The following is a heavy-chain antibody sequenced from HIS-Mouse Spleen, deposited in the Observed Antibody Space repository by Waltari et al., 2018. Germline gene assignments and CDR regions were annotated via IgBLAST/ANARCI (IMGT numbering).Heavy chain of an antibody. V-gene: IGHV4-34*01. CDR3: ARGRDSGSYYFDY. J-gene: IGHJ4*02. CDR1: GGSFSGYY. CDR2: INHSGST. D-gene: IGHD1-26*01. Sequence: QVQLQQWGAGLLKPSETLSLTCAVYGGSFSGYYWSWIRQPPGKGLDGIGEINHSGSTNYNPSLKSRVTIPVDTSKNQFALKLSSVTAADTAVYYCARGRDSGSYYFDYWGQGTLVTVSS.